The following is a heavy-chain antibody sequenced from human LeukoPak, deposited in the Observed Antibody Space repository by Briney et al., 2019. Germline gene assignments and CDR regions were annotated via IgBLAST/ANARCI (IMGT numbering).Heavy chain of an antibody. J-gene: IGHJ4*02. CDR2: ITPSGGT. CDR1: GYTFTSYA. D-gene: IGHD5-24*01. Sequence: ASVKVSCKASGYTFTSYAIHWVRQAPGQGLEWMGWITPSGGTNYPQKFQGRVASTGDTSITTAYMDLSRLTSDDTAVYYCARDRDGDGFAHLDCWSQGALVTVSS. V-gene: IGHV1-2*01. CDR3: ARDRDGDGFAHLDC.